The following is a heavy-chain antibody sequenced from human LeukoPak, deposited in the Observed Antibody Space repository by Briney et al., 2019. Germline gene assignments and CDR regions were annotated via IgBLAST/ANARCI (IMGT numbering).Heavy chain of an antibody. D-gene: IGHD3-10*01. Sequence: SVKVSCKASGYTFTGYYMHWVRQAPGQGLEWMGGIIPIFGTANYAQKFQGRVTITADKSTSTAYMELSSLRSEDTAVYYCARGGSGVRGVRSPYFDYWGQGTLVTVSS. CDR1: GYTFTGYY. CDR2: IIPIFGTA. V-gene: IGHV1-69*06. J-gene: IGHJ4*02. CDR3: ARGGSGVRGVRSPYFDY.